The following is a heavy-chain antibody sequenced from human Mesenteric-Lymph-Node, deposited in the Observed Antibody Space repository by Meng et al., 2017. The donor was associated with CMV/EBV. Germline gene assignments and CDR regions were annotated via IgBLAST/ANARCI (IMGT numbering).Heavy chain of an antibody. CDR1: GGSISSGDYY. Sequence: CPVSGGSISSGDYYWSWLRQHPGKDLEWIGYIYRSGTTYHNPSLKSRVAIVVDTSKSRFSLNLTSVTAADTALYYCARGSGGMKAFDSWGQGTLVTVSS. J-gene: IGHJ4*02. CDR2: IYRSGTT. D-gene: IGHD3-10*01. V-gene: IGHV4-31*03. CDR3: ARGSGGMKAFDS.